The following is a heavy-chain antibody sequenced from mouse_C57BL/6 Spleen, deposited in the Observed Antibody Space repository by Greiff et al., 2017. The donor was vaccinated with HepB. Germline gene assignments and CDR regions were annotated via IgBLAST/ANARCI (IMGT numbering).Heavy chain of an antibody. CDR2: ISSGGSYT. CDR3: ARHRSNLYYAMDY. V-gene: IGHV5-6*01. CDR1: GFTFSSYG. J-gene: IGHJ4*01. D-gene: IGHD2-5*01. Sequence: EVKVVESGGDLVKPGGSLKLSCAASGFTFSSYGMSWVRQTPDKRLEWVATISSGGSYTYYPDSVKGRFTISRDNAKNTLYLQMSSLKSEDTAMYYCARHRSNLYYAMDYWGQGTSVTVSS.